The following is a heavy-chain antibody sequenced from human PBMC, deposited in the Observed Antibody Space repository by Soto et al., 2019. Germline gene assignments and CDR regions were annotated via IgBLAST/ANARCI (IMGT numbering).Heavy chain of an antibody. V-gene: IGHV3-30-3*01. Sequence: GGSRSLSCAASGFTFSSYAMHSVRQAPGKGLEWVAVISYDGSNKYYADSVKGRFTISRDNSKNTLYLQMNSLRAEDTAVYYCARDPRDSITIFGVVIGDDNWFDPWGQGTLVTVSS. CDR3: ARDPRDSITIFGVVIGDDNWFDP. CDR2: ISYDGSNK. J-gene: IGHJ5*02. D-gene: IGHD3-3*01. CDR1: GFTFSSYA.